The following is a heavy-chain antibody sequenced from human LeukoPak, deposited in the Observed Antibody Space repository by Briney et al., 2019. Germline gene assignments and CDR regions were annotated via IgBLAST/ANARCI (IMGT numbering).Heavy chain of an antibody. V-gene: IGHV4-4*07. CDR2: IYSSGST. CDR3: ARAVVVAATENYYYGMDV. CDR1: GGSISSYY. D-gene: IGHD2-15*01. J-gene: IGHJ6*02. Sequence: PSETLSLTCTVSGGSISSYYWSWIRQPAGQGLEWIGRIYSSGSTNCNPSLKNPVNTPIGTSKNQFSRKLSSVTAADAAVYFCARAVVVAATENYYYGMDVWGQGTTVTVSS.